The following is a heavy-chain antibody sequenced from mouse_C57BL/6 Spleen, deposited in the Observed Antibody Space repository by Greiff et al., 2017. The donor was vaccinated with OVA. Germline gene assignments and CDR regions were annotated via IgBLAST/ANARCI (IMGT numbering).Heavy chain of an antibody. CDR1: GYTFTSYW. Sequence: VQLQQPGAELVKPGASVQLSCKASGYTFTSYWMQWVKQRPGQGLEWIGEIDPSDSYTNYNQKFKGKATLTVDTSSSTAYMQLSSLTSEDSAVYYCARGGLGDYWGQGTTLTVSS. V-gene: IGHV1-50*01. CDR3: ARGGLGDY. J-gene: IGHJ2*01. CDR2: IDPSDSYT.